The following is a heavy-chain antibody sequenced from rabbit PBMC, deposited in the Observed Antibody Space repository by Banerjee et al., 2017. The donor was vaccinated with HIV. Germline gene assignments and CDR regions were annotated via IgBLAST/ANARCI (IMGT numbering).Heavy chain of an antibody. CDR2: IYAGSSGST. CDR1: GFSFSSSYW. J-gene: IGHJ4*01. Sequence: QSLEESGGDLVKPGASLTLTCTASGFSFSSSYWISWVRQAPGKGLEWIGCIYAGSSGSTYYASWAKGRFTISKTSSTTVTLQMTSLTAADTATYFCARDLSNDDYDDWDLWGPGTLVTVS. CDR3: ARDLSNDDYDDWDL. V-gene: IGHV1S40*01. D-gene: IGHD2-1*01.